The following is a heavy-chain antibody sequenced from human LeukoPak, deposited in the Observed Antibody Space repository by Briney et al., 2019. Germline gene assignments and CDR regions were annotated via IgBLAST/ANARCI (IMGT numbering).Heavy chain of an antibody. D-gene: IGHD2-15*01. V-gene: IGHV3-33*03. Sequence: GRSLRLSCAASGFTFSSYGMHWVRQAPGKGLEWVAVIWYDGSNKYYADSVKGRFIISRDNTKSTLYLQMHSLRAEDTAVYYCATAGGDGSRMGFDPWGQGTLVTVSS. J-gene: IGHJ5*02. CDR1: GFTFSSYG. CDR3: ATAGGDGSRMGFDP. CDR2: IWYDGSNK.